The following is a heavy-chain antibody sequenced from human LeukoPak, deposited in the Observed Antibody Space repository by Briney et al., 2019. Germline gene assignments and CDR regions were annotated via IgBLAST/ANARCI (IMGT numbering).Heavy chain of an antibody. CDR3: ARSSSSGWGFRFDP. CDR2: IYASGST. J-gene: IGHJ5*02. CDR1: GGSISSGSYY. Sequence: SQTLSLTCTVSGGSISSGSYYWSWIWQPAGKGLEWIGRIYASGSTSYNPSLKSRVTISVDTSKNQFSLRLSSVTAADTAVYYCARSSSSGWGFRFDPWGQGTLVTVSS. V-gene: IGHV4-61*02. D-gene: IGHD6-19*01.